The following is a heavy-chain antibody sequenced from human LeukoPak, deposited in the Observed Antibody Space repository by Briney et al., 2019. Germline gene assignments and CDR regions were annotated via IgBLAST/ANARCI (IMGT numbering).Heavy chain of an antibody. CDR2: INAGNGNT. D-gene: IGHD3-3*01. CDR3: ARPRDFWSGYYLY. V-gene: IGHV1-3*01. J-gene: IGHJ4*02. Sequence: PVASVKVSCTASGYTFTSYAMHWVRQAPGQRLEWMGWINAGNGNTKYSQKFQGRVTITRDTSASTAYMELSSLRSEDTAVYYCARPRDFWSGYYLYWGQGTLVTVSS. CDR1: GYTFTSYA.